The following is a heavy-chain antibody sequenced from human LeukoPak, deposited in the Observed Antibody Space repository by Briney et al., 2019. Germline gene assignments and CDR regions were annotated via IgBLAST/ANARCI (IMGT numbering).Heavy chain of an antibody. CDR2: IYHSGST. Sequence: PSETLSLTCTVSGYSISSGYYWGWIRQPPGKGLEWIGSIYHSGSTYYNPSLKSRVTISVDTSKNQFSLKLSSVTAADTAVYYCARDLVLKSYFDYWGQGTLVTVSS. V-gene: IGHV4-38-2*02. CDR1: GYSISSGYY. J-gene: IGHJ4*02. CDR3: ARDLVLKSYFDY. D-gene: IGHD2-8*01.